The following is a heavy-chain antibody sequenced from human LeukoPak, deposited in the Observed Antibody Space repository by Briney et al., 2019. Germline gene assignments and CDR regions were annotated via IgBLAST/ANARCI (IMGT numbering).Heavy chain of an antibody. J-gene: IGHJ4*02. CDR3: ATQRGSYLWGTDFDY. V-gene: IGHV1-2*02. CDR1: GYTFTGYY. D-gene: IGHD3-16*01. Sequence: ASVKVSRKASGYTFTGYYMHWVRQAPGQGLEWMGWINPNSGDTKYSQKFQGRVTMTRDTSIRTAYMELTRLRSDDTAVYYCATQRGSYLWGTDFDYWGQGTLVTVSS. CDR2: INPNSGDT.